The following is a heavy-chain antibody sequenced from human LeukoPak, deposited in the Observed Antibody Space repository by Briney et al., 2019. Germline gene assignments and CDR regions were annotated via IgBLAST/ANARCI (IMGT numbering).Heavy chain of an antibody. D-gene: IGHD3-16*01. Sequence: PSETLSLTCAVYGGSFSSYYWSWIRQPPGKGLEWIGYIYYSGSTNYNPSLKSRVTISVDTSKNQFSLKLSSVTAADTAVYYCARHDYVWGSFSPYDYWGQGTLVTVSS. V-gene: IGHV4-59*08. CDR2: IYYSGST. J-gene: IGHJ4*02. CDR3: ARHDYVWGSFSPYDY. CDR1: GGSFSSYY.